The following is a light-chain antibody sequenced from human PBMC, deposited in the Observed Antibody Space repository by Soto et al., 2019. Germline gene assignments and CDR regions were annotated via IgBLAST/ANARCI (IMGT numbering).Light chain of an antibody. CDR3: ASWDDRLGAVI. CDR2: EVS. V-gene: IGLV2-8*01. J-gene: IGLJ2*01. Sequence: QSALTQPPSASGSPGQSVTISCTGTRSDVGGYKFVSWYQQHPGKAPKLMIYEVSKRPSGVPDRFSGSKSANTASLTVSGLQAEDEADYYCASWDDRLGAVIFGGGTKLTVL. CDR1: RSDVGGYKF.